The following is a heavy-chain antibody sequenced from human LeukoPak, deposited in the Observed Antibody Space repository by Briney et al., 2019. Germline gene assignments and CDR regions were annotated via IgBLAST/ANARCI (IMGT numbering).Heavy chain of an antibody. V-gene: IGHV4-30-4*08. CDR2: IYYTGST. J-gene: IGHJ4*02. D-gene: IGHD4-23*01. CDR1: GGSISSGDYF. Sequence: SETLSLTCTVSGGSISSGDYFWSWIRQPPGKGLEWIGYIYYTGSTYYNPSLKSRVTISVDTSKNQFSLRLSSVTAADTVVYYCVRETTTVVTFDYWGQGTLVTVSS. CDR3: VRETTTVVTFDY.